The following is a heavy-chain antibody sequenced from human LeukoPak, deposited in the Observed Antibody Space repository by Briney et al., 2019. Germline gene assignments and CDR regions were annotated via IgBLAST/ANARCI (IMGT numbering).Heavy chain of an antibody. CDR3: ASRSHKTIVGADTREVGDY. J-gene: IGHJ4*02. CDR1: GGTLRRHT. D-gene: IGHD6-19*01. V-gene: IGHV1-69*02. CDR2: IIPMMGIA. Sequence: SVKVSCKASGGTLRRHTITWVRQAPGQGLEWMGRIIPMMGIANYAQKFQGRVTITVDTSTDTAYMDLISLRSEDTAVYYCASRSHKTIVGADTREVGDYWGQGTLVTVSS.